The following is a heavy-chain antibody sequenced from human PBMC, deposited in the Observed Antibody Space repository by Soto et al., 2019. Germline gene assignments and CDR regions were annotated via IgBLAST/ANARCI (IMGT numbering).Heavy chain of an antibody. Sequence: GGSLRLSCAASGFTFSSYEMSWVRQAPGKGLEWVSYISSSGSTIYYADSVKGRFTISRDNAKNSLYLQMNSLRAEDTAVYYCAVPGDYYYYYGMDVWGQGTTVTVSS. CDR2: ISSSGSTI. D-gene: IGHD4-17*01. V-gene: IGHV3-48*03. J-gene: IGHJ6*02. CDR1: GFTFSSYE. CDR3: AVPGDYYYYYGMDV.